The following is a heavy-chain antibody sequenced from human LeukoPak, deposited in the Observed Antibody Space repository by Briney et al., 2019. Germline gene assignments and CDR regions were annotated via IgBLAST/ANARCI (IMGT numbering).Heavy chain of an antibody. J-gene: IGHJ4*02. Sequence: GGSLRLSCAAPGFTFSSYAMHWVRQAPGKGLEWVAVISYDGSNKYYADSVKGRFTISRDNSKNTLYLQMNSLRAEDTAVYYCASLGIAAAGFDYWGQGTLVTVSS. CDR2: ISYDGSNK. V-gene: IGHV3-30-3*01. CDR3: ASLGIAAAGFDY. CDR1: GFTFSSYA. D-gene: IGHD6-13*01.